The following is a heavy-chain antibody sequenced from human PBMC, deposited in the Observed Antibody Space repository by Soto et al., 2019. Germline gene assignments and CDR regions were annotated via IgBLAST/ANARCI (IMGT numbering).Heavy chain of an antibody. CDR2: FDPEDGET. Sequence: ASVKVSCKVSGYTLTELSMHWVRQAPGKGLEWMGGFDPEDGETIYAQKFQGRVTMTEDTSTDTAYMELSSLRSEDTAVYYCATEDILTGDTYDAFDIWGQGTMVTRLL. CDR1: GYTLTELS. V-gene: IGHV1-24*01. J-gene: IGHJ3*02. CDR3: ATEDILTGDTYDAFDI. D-gene: IGHD3-9*01.